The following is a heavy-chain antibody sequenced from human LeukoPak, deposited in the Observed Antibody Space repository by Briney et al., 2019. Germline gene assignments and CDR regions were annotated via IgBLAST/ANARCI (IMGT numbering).Heavy chain of an antibody. D-gene: IGHD6-19*01. Sequence: SETLSLPCTVSGGSISSSSYYWGWIRQPPGKGLEGSGSIYYSGSTYYNPSLKSRVTISVDTSKNQFSLKLSSVTAADTAVYYCARQIAVAGEAGCDYWGQGTLVTVSS. CDR1: GGSISSSSYY. CDR3: ARQIAVAGEAGCDY. CDR2: IYYSGST. V-gene: IGHV4-39*01. J-gene: IGHJ4*02.